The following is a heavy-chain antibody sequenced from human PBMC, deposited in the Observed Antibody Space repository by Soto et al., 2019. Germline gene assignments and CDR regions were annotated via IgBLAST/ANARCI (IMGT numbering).Heavy chain of an antibody. J-gene: IGHJ6*03. D-gene: IGHD6-13*01. CDR2: MNPNSGNT. CDR3: ARARRGAAADYYYYYYMDV. CDR1: GYTFTSYD. Sequence: GASVKVSCKASGYTFTSYDINWVRQATGQGLEWMGWMNPNSGNTGYAQKFQGRVTMTRNTSISTAYMELSSLRSEDTAVYYCARARRGAAADYYYYYYMDVWGKGTTVTVSS. V-gene: IGHV1-8*01.